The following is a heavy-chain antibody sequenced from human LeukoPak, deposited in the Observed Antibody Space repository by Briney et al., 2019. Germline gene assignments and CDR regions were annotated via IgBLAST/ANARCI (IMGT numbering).Heavy chain of an antibody. Sequence: SETLSLTCTVSGGSISTNPYYWVWIRQPPGKGLEWIATIYYSGTTYYNPSLKSRVTISIDTSKNQFSLKLSSVTAADTAVYYCARLNTSPSFDYWGQGTLVTVSS. J-gene: IGHJ4*02. D-gene: IGHD2-2*01. CDR1: GGSISTNPYY. CDR2: IYYSGTT. V-gene: IGHV4-39*01. CDR3: ARLNTSPSFDY.